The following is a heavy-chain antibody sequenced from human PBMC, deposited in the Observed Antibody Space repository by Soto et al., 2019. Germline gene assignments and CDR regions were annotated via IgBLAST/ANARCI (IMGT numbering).Heavy chain of an antibody. V-gene: IGHV1-18*01. J-gene: IGHJ2*01. CDR1: GYTFNNYG. D-gene: IGHD2-15*01. CDR3: ASCYCSVGSCYTCWHFDL. CDR2: IGPYNGNT. Sequence: QVQLVQSGAEVKKPGASVKVSCKASGYTFNNYGISWVRQAPGQGLEWMGWIGPYNGNTDHAQNFQGRVTMTTDTSTNTDYMELRSLRSDDTALYYCASCYCSVGSCYTCWHFDLWGRGTLVTVSS.